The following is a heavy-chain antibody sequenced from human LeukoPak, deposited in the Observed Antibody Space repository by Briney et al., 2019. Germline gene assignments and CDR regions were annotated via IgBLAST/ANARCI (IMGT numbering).Heavy chain of an antibody. D-gene: IGHD6-19*01. CDR2: INPNNGDT. V-gene: IGHV1-2*02. J-gene: IGHJ4*02. Sequence: ASVKVSCKASGYTFTGYYMHWARQAPGQGLEWMGWINPNNGDTNFAQKFQGRVTMTRDTSISTVYMELSRLRSDDTAVYYCAKEGSSGWVPNYWGQGTLVTVSS. CDR3: AKEGSSGWVPNY. CDR1: GYTFTGYY.